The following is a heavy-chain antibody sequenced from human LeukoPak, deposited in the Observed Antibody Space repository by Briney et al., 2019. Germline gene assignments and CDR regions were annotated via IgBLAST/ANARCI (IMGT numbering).Heavy chain of an antibody. D-gene: IGHD2-2*01. Sequence: PEAPSLSSAQHGESPTVSNWSSGPDPPQEGLEWSWQIIHIGGTNYNPSLKSRVTISVDTSKNQFSLKLSSVTAADTAVYYCATNFPIYCSSTSCYAIYWGQGTLVTV. J-gene: IGHJ4*02. V-gene: IGHV4-34*12. CDR1: GESPTVSN. CDR2: IIHIGGT. CDR3: ATNFPIYCSSTSCYAIY.